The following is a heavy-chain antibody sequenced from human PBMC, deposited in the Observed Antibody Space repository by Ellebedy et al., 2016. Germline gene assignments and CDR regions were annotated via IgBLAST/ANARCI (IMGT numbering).Heavy chain of an antibody. D-gene: IGHD3-3*01. J-gene: IGHJ4*02. CDR3: AKDRYDFWSGYYLTDY. V-gene: IGHV3-43*01. Sequence: GESLKISXAASGFTFHEYTMHWFRQTPGKGLEWVSLFSWNGGSTYYADSVKGRFTISRDKSRNSLYLQMDTLRTEDTALYYCAKDRYDFWSGYYLTDYWGQGTLVTVSS. CDR1: GFTFHEYT. CDR2: FSWNGGST.